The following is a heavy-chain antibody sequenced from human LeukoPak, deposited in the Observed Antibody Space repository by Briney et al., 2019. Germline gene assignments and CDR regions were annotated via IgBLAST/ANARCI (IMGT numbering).Heavy chain of an antibody. CDR2: IYYSGST. CDR1: GGSISSSSYY. V-gene: IGHV4-39*01. CDR3: ARPQNNYDFFDY. Sequence: SETLSLTCTVSGGSISSSSYYWGWIRQPPGKGLEWIGSIYYSGSTYYNPSLKSRVTISVDTSKNQFSLKLSSVTAADTAVYYCARPQNNYDFFDYWGQGTLVTVSS. J-gene: IGHJ4*02. D-gene: IGHD3-22*01.